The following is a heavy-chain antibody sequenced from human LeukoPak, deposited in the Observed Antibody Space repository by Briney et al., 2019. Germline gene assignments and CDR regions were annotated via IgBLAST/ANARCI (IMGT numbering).Heavy chain of an antibody. CDR1: GGSVNSHY. Sequence: SETLSLTCTVSGGSVNSHYWSWIRQPPGKGLEWIGYLYFSGSTGYNPSLKSRVSISVETSKNQFSLRLSSVTAADTAVYYRARPYDSSGYYIRGAFDIWGQGAMVTVS. CDR3: ARPYDSSGYYIRGAFDI. CDR2: LYFSGST. D-gene: IGHD3-22*01. J-gene: IGHJ3*02. V-gene: IGHV4-59*02.